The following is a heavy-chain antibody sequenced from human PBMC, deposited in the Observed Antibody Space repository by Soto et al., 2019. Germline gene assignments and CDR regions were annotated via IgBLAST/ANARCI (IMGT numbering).Heavy chain of an antibody. Sequence: XETLSLTCSVSGVSVSSPRFYWAWVRQSPGKGLEWIGSLYYIGSAYYSPSLKSRITISADSSRNQFSLKLASVTAADTGLYFCTRKTTGGYPPQEFDNWGQGALVTVSS. CDR1: GVSVSSPRFY. D-gene: IGHD2-15*01. CDR2: LYYIGSA. V-gene: IGHV4-39*01. J-gene: IGHJ4*02. CDR3: TRKTTGGYPPQEFDN.